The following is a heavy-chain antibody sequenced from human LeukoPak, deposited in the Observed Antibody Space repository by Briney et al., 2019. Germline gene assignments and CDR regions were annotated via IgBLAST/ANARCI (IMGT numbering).Heavy chain of an antibody. Sequence: PGGSLRLSCAASGFTLRSYTMNWVRQAPGKGLEWVSSIGISSNKIYYADSVKGRFTISRDNAKNSLYLQMNSLRAEDMALYYCAKDPHAYPGGQLSFDYWGQGTLVTVSS. CDR3: AKDPHAYPGGQLSFDY. J-gene: IGHJ4*02. CDR2: IGISSNKI. V-gene: IGHV3-21*04. CDR1: GFTLRSYT. D-gene: IGHD3-16*01.